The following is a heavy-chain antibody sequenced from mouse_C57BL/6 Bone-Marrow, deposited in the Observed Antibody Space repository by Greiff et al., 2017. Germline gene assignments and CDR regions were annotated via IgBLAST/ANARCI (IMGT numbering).Heavy chain of an antibody. J-gene: IGHJ4*01. CDR2: ISNGGGSS. CDR1: GFPFSDYY. Sequence: EVQVVESGGGLVQPGGSLKLSCAASGFPFSDYYMYWVRQTPEKRLEWVAYISNGGGSSYYPDTVKGRFTISRDNAKNTLYLQMSRLKSEDTAMYYCARRPYGNYAMDYWGQGTSVTVSS. D-gene: IGHD2-10*02. V-gene: IGHV5-12*01. CDR3: ARRPYGNYAMDY.